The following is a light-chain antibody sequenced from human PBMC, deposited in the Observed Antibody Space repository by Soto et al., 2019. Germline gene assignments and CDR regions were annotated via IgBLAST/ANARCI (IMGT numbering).Light chain of an antibody. CDR3: QQYNSYPT. CDR2: KAS. CDR1: QSISSW. Sequence: IQLTQSPSTLSGSVGDRVTITCRASQSISSWLAWYQQKPGKAPKLLIYKASSLESGVPSRFSGSGSGTESTLTISSLQPDDFATYYCQQYNSYPTFGQGTRLEIK. V-gene: IGKV1-5*03. J-gene: IGKJ5*01.